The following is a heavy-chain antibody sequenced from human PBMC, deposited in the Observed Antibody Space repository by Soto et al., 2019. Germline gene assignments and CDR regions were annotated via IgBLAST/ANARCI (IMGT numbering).Heavy chain of an antibody. D-gene: IGHD1-1*01. CDR2: IRGSGDRT. CDR3: AKQQGPGTPYYYAMDV. J-gene: IGHJ6*02. V-gene: IGHV3-23*01. Sequence: EVQLLESGGGLVQPGGSLRLSCAASGFTFSSYAMSWVRQAPGKGLEWVSVIRGSGDRTYYADSVKGPFTISRDNSKNTLYMQMNTLRAEDTAVYYCAKQQGPGTPYYYAMDVWGQGTTVTVSS. CDR1: GFTFSSYA.